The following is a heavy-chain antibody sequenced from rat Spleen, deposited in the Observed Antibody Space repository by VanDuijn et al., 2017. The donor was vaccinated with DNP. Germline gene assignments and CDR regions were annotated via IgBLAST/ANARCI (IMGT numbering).Heavy chain of an antibody. Sequence: EVQLVVSGGGLVQPGRSLKLSCAASGFTFSNYYMAWVRQAPTKGLEWVASISNSGGSTYYRDSVKGRFTISRDNAKSTLYLQMDSLRSEDTATYYCARHGKQLYYFDYWGQGVMVTVSS. V-gene: IGHV5S23*01. CDR1: GFTFSNYY. J-gene: IGHJ2*01. CDR3: ARHGKQLYYFDY. D-gene: IGHD1-2*01. CDR2: ISNSGGST.